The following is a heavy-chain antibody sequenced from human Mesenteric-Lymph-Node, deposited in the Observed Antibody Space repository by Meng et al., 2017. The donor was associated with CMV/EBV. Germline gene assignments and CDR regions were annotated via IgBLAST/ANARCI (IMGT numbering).Heavy chain of an antibody. Sequence: TGSDGSISGSHWWAWVRQRPGKGLEWIGEIFHTGITNYRPSLESRVTMSVDKSKNQLSLRLNSVTAADTAVYYCARENYYGSGSYLAWGQGTPVTVSS. J-gene: IGHJ5*02. D-gene: IGHD3-10*01. CDR3: ARENYYGSGSYLA. CDR1: DGSISGSHW. V-gene: IGHV4-4*02. CDR2: IFHTGIT.